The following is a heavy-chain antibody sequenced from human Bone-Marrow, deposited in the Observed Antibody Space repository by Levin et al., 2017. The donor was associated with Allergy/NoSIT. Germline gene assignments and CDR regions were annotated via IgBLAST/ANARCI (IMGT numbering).Heavy chain of an antibody. CDR3: ARVLSDIDY. V-gene: IGHV4-39*07. Sequence: PSETLSLTCTVSGGSISSSSYYWGWIRQPPGKGLEWIGSIYYSGSTYYNPSLKSRVTISVDTSKNQFSLKLSSVTAADTAVYYCARVLSDIDYWGQGTLVTVSS. D-gene: IGHD2-21*02. CDR2: IYYSGST. CDR1: GGSISSSSYY. J-gene: IGHJ4*02.